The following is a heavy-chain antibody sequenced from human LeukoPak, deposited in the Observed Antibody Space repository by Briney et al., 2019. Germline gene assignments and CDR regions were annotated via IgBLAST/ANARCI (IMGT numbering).Heavy chain of an antibody. Sequence: GGSLRLSCAASGFTFSSYSMNWVRQAPGKGLEWVSSISSSSTYIYYADSVKGRFTISRDNAKNSLYLQVNSLRAEDTAVYYCARDRATVIGDYYGMDVWGQGITVTVSS. J-gene: IGHJ6*02. CDR3: ARDRATVIGDYYGMDV. CDR2: ISSSSTYI. D-gene: IGHD4-17*01. CDR1: GFTFSSYS. V-gene: IGHV3-21*01.